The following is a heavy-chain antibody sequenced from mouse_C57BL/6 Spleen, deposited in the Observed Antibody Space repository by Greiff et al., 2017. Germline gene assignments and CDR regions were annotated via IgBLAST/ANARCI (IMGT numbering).Heavy chain of an antibody. CDR2: IDPANGNT. CDR3: AVGVTTNCYCDV. Sequence: VQLQQSVAELVRPGPSVKLSCTASGFNIKHTYMHWVKQRPEQGLEWIGRIDPANGNTKYAPKFQGKATITADTYSNTAYLQLSSLTSEDTAIYYCAVGVTTNCYCDVWGTGTTVTVSS. V-gene: IGHV14-3*01. CDR1: GFNIKHTY. D-gene: IGHD2-2*01. J-gene: IGHJ1*03.